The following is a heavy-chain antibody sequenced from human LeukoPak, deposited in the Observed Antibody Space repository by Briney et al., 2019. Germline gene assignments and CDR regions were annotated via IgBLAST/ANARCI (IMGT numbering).Heavy chain of an antibody. CDR2: IYFSGST. CDR3: ARRRGGDYGMYYYYYMDV. J-gene: IGHJ6*03. V-gene: IGHV4-59*01. CDR1: GGSISSYY. Sequence: ASETLSLTCTVSGGSISSYYWSWLRQPPGKGLEWLGYIYFSGSTNYNPSLKSRVTRSVDTSKNQFSLKLSSVTAADTAVYYCARRRGGDYGMYYYYYMDVWGKGTTVTVSS. D-gene: IGHD4-17*01.